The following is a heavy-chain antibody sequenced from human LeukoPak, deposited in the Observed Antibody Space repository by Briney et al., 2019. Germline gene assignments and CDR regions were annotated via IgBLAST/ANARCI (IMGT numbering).Heavy chain of an antibody. CDR3: ARSSRDGYTNYHDYYMDL. J-gene: IGHJ6*03. V-gene: IGHV3-53*01. CDR1: GFTPTTNY. Sequence: GGSLRLSCAPSGFTPTTNYMNWVRQAPGKGLEWVSVIYSGGHTYYTDSVKGRFTISRDTSNNTVYLHMSSLRPDDTAVYYCARSSRDGYTNYHDYYMDLCGKGTTVTVSS. CDR2: IYSGGHT. D-gene: IGHD5-24*01.